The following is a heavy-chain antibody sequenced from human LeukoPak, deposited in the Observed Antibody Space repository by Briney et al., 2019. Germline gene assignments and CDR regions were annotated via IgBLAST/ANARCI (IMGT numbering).Heavy chain of an antibody. CDR2: IYSGGST. Sequence: HPGGSLRLSCAASGFTFSSYAMNWVRQAPGKGLEWVSVIYSGGSTYYADSVKGRFTISRDNSKNTLYLQMNSLRAEDTAVYYCARDEDDAFDIWGQGTMVTVSS. CDR3: ARDEDDAFDI. V-gene: IGHV3-66*01. J-gene: IGHJ3*02. CDR1: GFTFSSYA.